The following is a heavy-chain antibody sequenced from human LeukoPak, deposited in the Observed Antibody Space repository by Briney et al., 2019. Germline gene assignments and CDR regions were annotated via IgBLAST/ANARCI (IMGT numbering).Heavy chain of an antibody. V-gene: IGHV1-69*13. J-gene: IGHJ3*02. D-gene: IGHD3-3*01. CDR2: IITNFGPA. Sequence: SVTLSCTSSRGTGSSYAISWVRLAPGQGHEWEGGIITNFGPAYYAQKFQGRVTITADESTSTAYMELSSLRSEDTAVYYCARGGVYYDFWSGYHDAFDIWGQGTMVTVSS. CDR3: ARGGVYYDFWSGYHDAFDI. CDR1: RGTGSSYA.